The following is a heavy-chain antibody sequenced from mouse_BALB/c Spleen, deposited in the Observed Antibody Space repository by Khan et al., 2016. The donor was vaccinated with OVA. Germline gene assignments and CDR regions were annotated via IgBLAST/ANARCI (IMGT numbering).Heavy chain of an antibody. V-gene: IGHV3-2*02. Sequence: LQQSGPGLVKPSQSLSLTCTVTSYSITSDYAWNWIRQFPGNKLEWMGYINYSGGTSYLPSLKSRISITRDTSKNQFFLQLNSVTTEDSATYYCARWFAYGGQGTLVTVS. CDR2: INYSGGT. CDR1: SYSITSDYA. J-gene: IGHJ3*01. CDR3: ARWFAY.